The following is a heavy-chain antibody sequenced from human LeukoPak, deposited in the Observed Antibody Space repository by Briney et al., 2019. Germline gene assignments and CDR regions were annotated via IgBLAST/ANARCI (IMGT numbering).Heavy chain of an antibody. CDR3: ARDRYDFWSGYSHS. Sequence: GGSLRLSCAASGFTVSSNYMSWVRQAPGKGLEWVSVIYSGGSTYYADSVKGRFAISRDNSKNTLYLQMNSLRAEDTAVYYCARDRYDFWSGYSHSWGQGTLVTVSS. V-gene: IGHV3-66*02. D-gene: IGHD3-3*01. CDR2: IYSGGST. J-gene: IGHJ4*02. CDR1: GFTVSSNY.